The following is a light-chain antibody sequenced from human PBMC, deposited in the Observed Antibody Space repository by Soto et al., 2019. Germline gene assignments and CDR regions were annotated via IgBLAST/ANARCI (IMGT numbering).Light chain of an antibody. CDR2: AAS. V-gene: IGKV3-15*01. CDR1: QSVSGN. CDR3: QQNNNCPAVT. Sequence: EIVMTQSPATLSVSPGERATLSCRASQSVSGNLAWYQQKPGQAPRLLIYAASTRATGIPARFSGSGSGTVFPLTSSMLPAEDFAVYCWQQNNNCPAVTFGPGTKVDIK. J-gene: IGKJ3*01.